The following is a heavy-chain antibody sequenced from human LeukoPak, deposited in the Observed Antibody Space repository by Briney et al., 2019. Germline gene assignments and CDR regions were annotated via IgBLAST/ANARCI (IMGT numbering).Heavy chain of an antibody. Sequence: ASVKVSYKTSGYTFSNYGISWVRQAPGQGLEWMGWISPYNGPTNSAQRLQGRVTMTTDTSTSTAYMELGSLRSDDTAVYYCARTQSVVSADWGCDYWGQGTLVIVSS. D-gene: IGHD3-16*01. J-gene: IGHJ4*02. V-gene: IGHV1-18*01. CDR1: GYTFSNYG. CDR3: ARTQSVVSADWGCDY. CDR2: ISPYNGPT.